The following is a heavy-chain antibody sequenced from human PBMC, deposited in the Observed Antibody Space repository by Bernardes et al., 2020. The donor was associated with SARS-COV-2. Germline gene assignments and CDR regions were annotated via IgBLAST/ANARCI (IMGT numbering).Heavy chain of an antibody. J-gene: IGHJ4*02. D-gene: IGHD6-19*01. V-gene: IGHV4-39*07. CDR2: IYYSGST. CDR1: GGSISSSSYY. CDR3: ARGRAVAGHLDY. Sequence: SETLSLTCTVSGGSISSSSYYWGWIRQPPGKGLEWIGSIYYSGSTYYNPSLKSRVTISVDTSKNQFSLKLGSATAADTAVYYCARGRAVAGHLDYWGKETLVTVSS.